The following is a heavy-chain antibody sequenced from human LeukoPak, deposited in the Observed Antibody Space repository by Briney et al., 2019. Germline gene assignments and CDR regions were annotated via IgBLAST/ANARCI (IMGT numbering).Heavy chain of an antibody. CDR1: GFTFSSYA. J-gene: IGHJ6*02. CDR2: ILYDGSNK. D-gene: IGHD3-16*01. V-gene: IGHV3-30-3*01. Sequence: PGRSLRLSCAASGFTFSSYAMHWVRQAPGKGLEWVAVILYDGSNKYYADSVKGRFTISTDNSKNTLYLQMNSLRAEDTAVYYCARGGHWAKDYYYGMDVWGQGTTVTVSS. CDR3: ARGGHWAKDYYYGMDV.